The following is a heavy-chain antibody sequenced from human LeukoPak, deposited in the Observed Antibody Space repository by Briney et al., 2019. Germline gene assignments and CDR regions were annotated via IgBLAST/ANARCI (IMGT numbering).Heavy chain of an antibody. D-gene: IGHD3-3*01. CDR1: GFTFSGSA. Sequence: GGSLRLSCAASGFTFSGSAIHWVRQAPGKGLEWVGRIRSKANSYATTYGASVKGRFTFSRDDSKNTAYLQMNSLKTEDTAVYYCTRSLYYDSWSGYFGGEDFDYWGQGTLVTVSS. J-gene: IGHJ4*02. CDR2: IRSKANSYAT. CDR3: TRSLYYDSWSGYFGGEDFDY. V-gene: IGHV3-73*01.